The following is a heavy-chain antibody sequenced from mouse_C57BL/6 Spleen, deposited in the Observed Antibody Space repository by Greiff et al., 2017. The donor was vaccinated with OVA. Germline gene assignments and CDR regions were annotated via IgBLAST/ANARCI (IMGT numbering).Heavy chain of an antibody. CDR2: ISNGGGST. Sequence: EVHLVESGGGLVQPGGSLKLSCAASGFTFSDYYMYWVRQTPEKRLEWVAYISNGGGSTYYPDTVKGRFTISRDNAKNTLYLQMSRLKSEDTAMYYCARGDYVSRYYAMDYWGQGTSVTVSS. V-gene: IGHV5-12*01. CDR3: ARGDYVSRYYAMDY. D-gene: IGHD2-4*01. J-gene: IGHJ4*01. CDR1: GFTFSDYY.